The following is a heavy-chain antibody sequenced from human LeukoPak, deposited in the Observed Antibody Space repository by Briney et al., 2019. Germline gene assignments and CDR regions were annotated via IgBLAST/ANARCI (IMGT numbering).Heavy chain of an antibody. CDR1: GFTFSSYA. D-gene: IGHD3-22*01. V-gene: IGHV3-23*01. J-gene: IGHJ4*02. Sequence: GGSLRLSCAASGFTFSSYAMSWVRQAPGKGLEWVSGISGSGDDTYYADSVRGRFTISRDNSKNTLYVQVNSLGTEDTAAYYCAKGSYYDSSGSFYFDYWGQGTLVTVSS. CDR3: AKGSYYDSSGSFYFDY. CDR2: ISGSGDDT.